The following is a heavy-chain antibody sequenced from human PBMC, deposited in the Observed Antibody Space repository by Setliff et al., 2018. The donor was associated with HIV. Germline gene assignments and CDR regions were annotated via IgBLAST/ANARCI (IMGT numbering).Heavy chain of an antibody. CDR1: GYTFTSYD. Sequence: GASVKVSCKASGYTFTSYDINWVRQATGQGLEWISYIRVGGTTTSYADSVRGRFTITTDNAKKSLYLQMNSLRAEDTALYYCARVDANIGYYLYWGQGTLVTVSS. D-gene: IGHD3-22*01. CDR3: ARVDANIGYYLY. J-gene: IGHJ4*02. V-gene: IGHV3-48*04. CDR2: IRVGGTTT.